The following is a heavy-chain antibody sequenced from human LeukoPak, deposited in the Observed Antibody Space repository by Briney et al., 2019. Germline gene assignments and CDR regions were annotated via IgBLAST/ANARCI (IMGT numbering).Heavy chain of an antibody. J-gene: IGHJ4*02. CDR2: IIPILGIA. Sequence: GASVKVSCKASGGTFSSYTTSWVRQAPGQGLEWMGRIIPILGIANYAQKFQGRVTITADKSTSTAYMELSSLRSEDTAVYYCARDPKNYYGSGDYWGQGTLVTVSS. V-gene: IGHV1-69*04. CDR1: GGTFSSYT. CDR3: ARDPKNYYGSGDY. D-gene: IGHD3-10*01.